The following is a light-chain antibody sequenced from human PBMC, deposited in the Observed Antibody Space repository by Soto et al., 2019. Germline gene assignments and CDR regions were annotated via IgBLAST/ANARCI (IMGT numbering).Light chain of an antibody. CDR1: SSDIGAYNF. V-gene: IGLV2-14*03. CDR2: DVN. J-gene: IGLJ2*01. Sequence: QSPLTQPASVSGSPGQSITISCTGTSSDIGAYNFVSWYQQHPGKAPKLMLYDVNIRPSGVSNRFSGSKSGNTASLTISGLQAEDEADYCCTSWTTSTTMIFGGGTQLTVL. CDR3: TSWTTSTTMI.